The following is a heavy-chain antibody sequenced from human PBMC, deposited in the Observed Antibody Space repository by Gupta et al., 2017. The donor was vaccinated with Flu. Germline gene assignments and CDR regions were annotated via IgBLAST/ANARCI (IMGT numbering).Heavy chain of an antibody. CDR2: VYHTGKS. J-gene: IGHJ6*02. Sequence: QLQLEESGPGLVKPSEILSLTCTVSGGSITNSSFYWGWIRQSPGQGLEWIGSVYHTGKSYFRPELQSRGSISVDTSKNQFSLWLSTVTAADTDRYYCARHIFCRRTGGHYYYFGMDTWGPGTTVPVS. CDR1: GGSITNSSFY. D-gene: IGHD2-2*01. V-gene: IGHV4-39*01. CDR3: ARHIFCRRTGGHYYYFGMDT.